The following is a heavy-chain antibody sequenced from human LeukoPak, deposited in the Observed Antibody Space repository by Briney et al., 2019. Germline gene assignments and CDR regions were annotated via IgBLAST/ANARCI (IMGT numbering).Heavy chain of an antibody. CDR2: ISAYNGNT. D-gene: IGHD2-2*01. V-gene: IGHV1-18*01. CDR1: GYTFTSYG. Sequence: ASVKVSCKASGYTFTSYGISWVRQAPGQGLEWMGWISAYNGNTNYAQKLQGRVTMTTDTSTSTAYMELRSLRSDDTAVYYCARYVEGVPAAIYWYFDLWGRGTLVTVSS. CDR3: ARYVEGVPAAIYWYFDL. J-gene: IGHJ2*01.